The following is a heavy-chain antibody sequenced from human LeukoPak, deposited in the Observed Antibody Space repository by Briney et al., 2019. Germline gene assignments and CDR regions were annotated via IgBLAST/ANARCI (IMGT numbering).Heavy chain of an antibody. CDR1: GGTFSSYA. D-gene: IGHD3-22*01. J-gene: IGHJ3*02. V-gene: IGHV1-69*13. Sequence: SVKVSCKASGGTFSSYAISWVRQAPGQGLEWMGGIIPIFGTANYAQKFQGRVTITADESTSTAYMELSSLRSEDTAVYYCARDRGTMIVDDAFDIWGQGTMVTVSS. CDR2: IIPIFGTA. CDR3: ARDRGTMIVDDAFDI.